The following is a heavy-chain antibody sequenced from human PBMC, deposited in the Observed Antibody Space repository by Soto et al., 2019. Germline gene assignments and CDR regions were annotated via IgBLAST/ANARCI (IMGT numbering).Heavy chain of an antibody. Sequence: PGESLKISCKGSRYNFADYGSSWVRQMSGKGLEWMGRIDPSDSYTNYSPSFQGHVTISVDMSISTAYVQWSSLKASDTATYYCARHRLAVATIDYYGMDVWGQGTTVTVSS. CDR3: ARHRLAVATIDYYGMDV. V-gene: IGHV5-10-1*01. CDR2: IDPSDSYT. CDR1: RYNFADYG. D-gene: IGHD6-19*01. J-gene: IGHJ6*02.